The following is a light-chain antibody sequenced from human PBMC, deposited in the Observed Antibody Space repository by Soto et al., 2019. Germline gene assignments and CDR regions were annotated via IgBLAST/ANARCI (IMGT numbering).Light chain of an antibody. CDR3: QQYHSSPRT. V-gene: IGKV3-15*01. CDR2: RTS. Sequence: EIVMTQSPATLSVSPGEIATLSCRASQSISSNLAWYQQKPGQAPRLLMFRTSSRATGFPARFSGSGSGTEFNLTISSLQSEDFGVYYCQQYHSSPRTFGQGTKVDIK. CDR1: QSISSN. J-gene: IGKJ1*01.